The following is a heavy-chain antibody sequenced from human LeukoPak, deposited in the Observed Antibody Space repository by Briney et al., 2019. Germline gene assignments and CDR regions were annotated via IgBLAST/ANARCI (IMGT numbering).Heavy chain of an antibody. CDR1: GGSIRSSSYI. CDR2: IHYTGTT. J-gene: IGHJ3*02. CDR3: ARDGVGDGYNRHDAFDI. D-gene: IGHD5-24*01. V-gene: IGHV4-39*07. Sequence: SETLSLTCSVSGGSIRSSSYIWGWLRQPPGKGLEWIGSIHYTGTTYYNPSLKSRVTISVDTSKNQFSLKLSSVTAADTAVYYCARDGVGDGYNRHDAFDIWGQGTMVTVSS.